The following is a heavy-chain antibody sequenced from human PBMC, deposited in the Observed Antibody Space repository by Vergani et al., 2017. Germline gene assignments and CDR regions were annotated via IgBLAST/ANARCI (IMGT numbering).Heavy chain of an antibody. CDR2: IYTSGST. CDR3: AYSSGVDTSRAFDI. Sequence: QVQLQESGPGLVKPSQTLSLTCTVSGCSISSCSYYWSWIRQPAGNGLEWIGRIYTSGSTNYNPSLKSRVTISVDTSKNQFSLKLSSVTAADTAVYYCAYSSGVDTSRAFDIWGQGTMVTVSS. CDR1: GCSISSCSYY. J-gene: IGHJ3*02. D-gene: IGHD6-19*01. V-gene: IGHV4-61*02.